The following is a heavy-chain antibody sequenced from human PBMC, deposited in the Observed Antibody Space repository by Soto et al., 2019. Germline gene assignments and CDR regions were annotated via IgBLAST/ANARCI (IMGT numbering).Heavy chain of an antibody. CDR2: IKSKIDGGTT. CDR3: TTDSLFTGQLVRMDN. Sequence: GGSLRLSCAASGFSFSDAWINWVRQPPRTRLEWVGRIKSKIDGGTTDFAAPVKGRFAISRDDSRDMVYMEMYSLKTDDTAVYYCTTDSLFTGQLVRMDNWGHGTLLTVSS. V-gene: IGHV3-15*07. D-gene: IGHD3-9*01. CDR1: GFSFSDAW. J-gene: IGHJ4*01.